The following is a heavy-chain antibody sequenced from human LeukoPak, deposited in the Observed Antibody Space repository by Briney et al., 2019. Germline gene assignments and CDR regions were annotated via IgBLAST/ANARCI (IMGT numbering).Heavy chain of an antibody. D-gene: IGHD3-10*01. Sequence: GGSLRLSCAASGFTFRTYGMHWVRQAPGKGLEWVAVISYDESDKYYADSVKGRFTISRDNSKNTLYLQMNSLRAEDTAVYYCAKGHYPRSPALYGMDVWGQGTTVTVSS. CDR2: ISYDESDK. CDR3: AKGHYPRSPALYGMDV. J-gene: IGHJ6*02. CDR1: GFTFRTYG. V-gene: IGHV3-30*18.